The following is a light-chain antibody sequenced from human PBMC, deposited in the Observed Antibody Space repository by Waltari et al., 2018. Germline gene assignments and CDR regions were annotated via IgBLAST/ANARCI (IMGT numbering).Light chain of an antibody. J-gene: IGKJ1*01. V-gene: IGKV3-15*01. CDR2: DTS. CDR1: RSVGSN. Sequence: EIMMTQSPDTLSVSPGERATLSCRASRSVGSNLAWYQMKPGQAPRLLIFDTSTRATGIPGRFSGSGSRTDFTLTISSLQSEDFAIYYCQQYNEWFPWTFGQGTKVEVK. CDR3: QQYNEWFPWT.